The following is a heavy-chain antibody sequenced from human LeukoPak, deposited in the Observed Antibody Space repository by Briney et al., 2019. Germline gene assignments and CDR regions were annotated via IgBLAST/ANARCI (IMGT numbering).Heavy chain of an antibody. CDR1: GGSISSGTYY. CDR3: ARGTYTSSRFDP. CDR2: IYCSGST. V-gene: IGHV4-39*01. J-gene: IGHJ5*02. D-gene: IGHD6-6*01. Sequence: PSETLSLTCTVSGGSISSGTYYWGWIRQPPGKGLEWIGSIYCSGSTYYTPSLKSRVTISVDTSRNQFSLKLSSVTAADTAMYYCARGTYTSSRFDPWGQGTLVTVSS.